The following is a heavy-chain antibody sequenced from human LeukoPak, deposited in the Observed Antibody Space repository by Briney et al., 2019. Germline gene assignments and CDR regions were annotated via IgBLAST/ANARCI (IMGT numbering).Heavy chain of an antibody. CDR3: ARGYCGSTRCYSFIDY. CDR2: INPNSDGT. CDR1: GYTFTGYY. Sequence: ASVKVSCKASGYTFTGYYLHWVRQAPGQGLEWMGWINPNSDGTKYAQKFQGRVTMTRDTSITTAYMELSRLGSDDTAVYYCARGYCGSTRCYSFIDYWGQGTLVTVSS. D-gene: IGHD2-2*01. V-gene: IGHV1-2*02. J-gene: IGHJ4*02.